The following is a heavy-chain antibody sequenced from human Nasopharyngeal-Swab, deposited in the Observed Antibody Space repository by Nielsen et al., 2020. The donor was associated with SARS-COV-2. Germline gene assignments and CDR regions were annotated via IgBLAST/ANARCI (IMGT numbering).Heavy chain of an antibody. J-gene: IGHJ3*02. CDR2: IIPIFGTA. CDR1: GGTFSSYA. Sequence: SVKVSCKASGGTFSSYAISWVRQAPGQGLEWMGGIIPIFGTANYARKFQGRVTITADESTSTAYMELSSLRSEDTAVYYCARDSGSYPDDAFDIWGQGTMVTVSS. CDR3: ARDSGSYPDDAFDI. D-gene: IGHD1-26*01. V-gene: IGHV1-69*13.